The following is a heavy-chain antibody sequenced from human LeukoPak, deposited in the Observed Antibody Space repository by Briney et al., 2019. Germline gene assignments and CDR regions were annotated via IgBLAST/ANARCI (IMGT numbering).Heavy chain of an antibody. D-gene: IGHD3-3*01. Sequence: QPGRSLRLSCAASGITFDAHAMHWVRQAPGKGLEWVSGINWNSGIKGYVDSVKGRFTISRDNAKNSLYLQMNSLRAEDTAFYYCARGGITIFGGIIYQDYWGQGTLVTVSS. CDR3: ARGGITIFGGIIYQDY. CDR1: GITFDAHA. CDR2: INWNSGIK. J-gene: IGHJ4*02. V-gene: IGHV3-9*01.